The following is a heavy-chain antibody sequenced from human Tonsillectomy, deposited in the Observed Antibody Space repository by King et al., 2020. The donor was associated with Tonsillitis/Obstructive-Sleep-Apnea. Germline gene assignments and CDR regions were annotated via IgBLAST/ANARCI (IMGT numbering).Heavy chain of an antibody. CDR3: AKGSHDFDY. J-gene: IGHJ4*02. V-gene: IGHV3-23*01. CDR2: FGAGGGTT. Sequence: VQLLESGGGLVQPGGSLRLSCAASGFTLSTYAMSWVRQAPGKGLEWVSGFGAGGGTTYYADSVKGRFTISRDNSKNTLYLQMKSLRAEDTALYYCAKGSHDFDYWGQGTLVTVSS. CDR1: GFTLSTYA.